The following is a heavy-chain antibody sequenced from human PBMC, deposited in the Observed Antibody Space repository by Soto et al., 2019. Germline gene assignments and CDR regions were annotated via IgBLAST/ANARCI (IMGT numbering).Heavy chain of an antibody. CDR1: GFTFSTYW. CDR2: IKQDGSEE. D-gene: IGHD3-10*01. CDR3: EKTHGAYYALDY. V-gene: IGHV3-7*02. J-gene: IGHJ4*02. Sequence: EVQLVESGGGLVQPGGSLRLSCAASGFTFSTYWMSWVRQAPGKGLEWVANIKQDGSEEYYVDSVKGRFTISRDNAKNSLYLQMNSLRGEDTAVYDGEKTHGAYYALDYWGQGTLVTVSS.